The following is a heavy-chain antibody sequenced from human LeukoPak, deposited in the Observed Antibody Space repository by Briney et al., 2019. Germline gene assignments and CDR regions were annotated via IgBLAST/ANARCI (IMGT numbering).Heavy chain of an antibody. J-gene: IGHJ5*02. Sequence: ASVKVSCKASGYTFTGYYTHWVRQAPGQGLEWMGWINPNSGGTNYAQKFQGRVTMTRDTSISTAYMELSRLRSDDTAVYYCAREGGGYGDYFNWFDPWGQGTLVTVPS. CDR3: AREGGGYGDYFNWFDP. CDR1: GYTFTGYY. D-gene: IGHD4-17*01. CDR2: INPNSGGT. V-gene: IGHV1-2*02.